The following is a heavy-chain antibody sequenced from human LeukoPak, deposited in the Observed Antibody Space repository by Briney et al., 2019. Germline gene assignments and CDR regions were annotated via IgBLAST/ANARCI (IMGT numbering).Heavy chain of an antibody. CDR2: IIPILGIA. V-gene: IGHV1-69*04. D-gene: IGHD1-26*01. CDR3: ARGGRKYSGSHPQDY. CDR1: GGTFSSYA. J-gene: IGHJ4*02. Sequence: EASVKVSCKASGGTFSSYAISWVRQAPGQGLEWMGRIIPILGIANYAQKFQGRVTITADKSTSTAYMELSSLRSEDTAVYYCARGGRKYSGSHPQDYWGQGTLVTVSS.